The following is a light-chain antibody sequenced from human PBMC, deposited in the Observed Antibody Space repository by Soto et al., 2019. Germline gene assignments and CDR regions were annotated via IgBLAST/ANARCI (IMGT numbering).Light chain of an antibody. J-gene: IGLJ2*01. CDR2: DVT. Sequence: LAQPASVSGSPGQSITISCTGTSSDIGRYNLVSWYQQYPGKAPKLVIYDVTKRPSGVSDRFSASKSGNTASLTISGLQAEDEADYYCCSHAGRGSVLFGGGTKVTVL. V-gene: IGLV2-23*02. CDR3: CSHAGRGSVL. CDR1: SSDIGRYNL.